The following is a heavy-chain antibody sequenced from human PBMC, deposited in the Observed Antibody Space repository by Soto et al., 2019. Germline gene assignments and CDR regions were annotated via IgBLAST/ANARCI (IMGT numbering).Heavy chain of an antibody. CDR2: INSDGSST. D-gene: IGHD2-15*01. CDR1: GFTFSSYW. V-gene: IGHV3-74*01. Sequence: PGGSLRLSCAASGFTFSSYWMHWVRQAPGKGLVWVSRINSDGSSTSYADSVKGRFTISRDNAKNTLYLQMNSLRAEDTAVYYCARVVGRAYYGMDVWGQGTTVTVSS. CDR3: ARVVGRAYYGMDV. J-gene: IGHJ6*02.